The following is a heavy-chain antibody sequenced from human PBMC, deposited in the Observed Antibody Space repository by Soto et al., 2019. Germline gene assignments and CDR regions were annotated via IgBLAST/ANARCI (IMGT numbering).Heavy chain of an antibody. V-gene: IGHV4-61*05. CDR2: IYYSGST. Sequence: ASETLSLTCTVSGGSISSSSYYWSWIRQHPGKGLEWIGYIYYSGSTNYNPSLKSRVTISIDTSKNEFSLKLSSVTAADTAVYYCARRYGGTFDYWGQGTLVTVSS. CDR3: ARRYGGTFDY. J-gene: IGHJ4*02. CDR1: GGSISSSSYY. D-gene: IGHD2-15*01.